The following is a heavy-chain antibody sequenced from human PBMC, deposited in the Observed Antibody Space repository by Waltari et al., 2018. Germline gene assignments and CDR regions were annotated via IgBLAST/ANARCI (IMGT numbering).Heavy chain of an antibody. D-gene: IGHD1-26*01. CDR3: ARGGGRWVFYDF. CDR2: FSPKSGVT. Sequence: IPWWRLATGQGLEWMGWFSPKSGVTNYAQNFQGRVTLTRDTSISTAYMELSRLTSVDTAVYYCARGGGRWVFYDFWGQGTLVTVSS. J-gene: IGHJ4*02. V-gene: IGHV1-2*02.